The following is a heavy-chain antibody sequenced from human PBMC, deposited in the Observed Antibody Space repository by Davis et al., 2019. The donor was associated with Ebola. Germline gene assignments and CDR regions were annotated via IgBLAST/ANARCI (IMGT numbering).Heavy chain of an antibody. CDR1: GGTFSSYA. CDR3: ARGGTIFGVVYLNYYYGMDL. V-gene: IGHV1-69*13. D-gene: IGHD3-3*01. CDR2: IIPICGTA. J-gene: IGHJ6*02. Sequence: SVKVSCKASGGTFSSYAISWVRQAPGQGLEWMGGIIPICGTANYAQKFQGRVTITADESTSTAYMELSSLRSEDTAVYYCARGGTIFGVVYLNYYYGMDLWGQGTTVTVSS.